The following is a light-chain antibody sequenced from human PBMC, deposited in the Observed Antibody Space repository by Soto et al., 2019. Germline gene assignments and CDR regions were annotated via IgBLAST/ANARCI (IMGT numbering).Light chain of an antibody. CDR1: SSNIGAGYD. V-gene: IGLV1-40*01. CDR3: QSYDSSLSGYV. J-gene: IGLJ1*01. Sequence: QSVLTQPPSVSGAPGQRVTFSCTGSSSNIGAGYDVHWYHQLPGTAPKLLIYGNNNRPSGVPDRFSGSKSGTSASLAITGLQAEDEADYYCQSYDSSLSGYVFGTGTKVTVL. CDR2: GNN.